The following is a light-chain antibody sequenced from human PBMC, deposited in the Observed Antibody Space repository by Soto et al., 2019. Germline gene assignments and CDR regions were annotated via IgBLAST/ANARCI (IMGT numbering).Light chain of an antibody. CDR2: QVT. V-gene: IGLV2-14*01. CDR3: TSYSSSSTFYV. J-gene: IGLJ1*01. CDR1: SSDIGGYYY. Sequence: QSVLTQPASVSGSPGQSITISCTGTSSDIGGYYYVSWYQHHPGKAPKLIIYQVTNRPSGVSHRFSGSKSGNTASLTISGLQAGDEADYYCTSYSSSSTFYVFGTGTKV.